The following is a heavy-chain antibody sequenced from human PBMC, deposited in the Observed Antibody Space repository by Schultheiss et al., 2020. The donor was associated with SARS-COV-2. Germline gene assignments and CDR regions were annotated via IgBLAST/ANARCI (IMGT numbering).Heavy chain of an antibody. CDR2: IYYSGST. D-gene: IGHD3-22*01. CDR3: ASMTYDSSGYYDNWFDP. J-gene: IGHJ5*02. V-gene: IGHV4-59*08. CDR1: GGSISSYY. Sequence: SETLSLTCTVSGGSISSYYWSWIRQPPGKGLEWIGYIYYSGSTNYNPSLKSRVTISVDTSKNQFSLKLSSVTAADTAVYYCASMTYDSSGYYDNWFDPWGQGTPVTVSS.